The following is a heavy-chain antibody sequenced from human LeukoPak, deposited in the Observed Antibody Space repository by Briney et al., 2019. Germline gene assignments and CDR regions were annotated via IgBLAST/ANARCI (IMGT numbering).Heavy chain of an antibody. CDR1: EFTVSSNY. CDR3: ARANTAVAGRGLDY. Sequence: GGSLRLSCAASEFTVSSNYMSWVRQAPGKGLEWVSIIYSTGGKYYADSVKGRFTIPRDNSKHTLYLQMNSLRAEDTAVYYCARANTAVAGRGLDYWGQGTLVTVSS. V-gene: IGHV3-66*01. CDR2: IYSTGGK. J-gene: IGHJ4*02. D-gene: IGHD6-19*01.